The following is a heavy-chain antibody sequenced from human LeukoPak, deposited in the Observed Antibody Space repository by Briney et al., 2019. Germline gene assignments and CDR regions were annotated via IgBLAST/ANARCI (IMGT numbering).Heavy chain of an antibody. D-gene: IGHD2-21*02. CDR3: ARAPGAYCGGDCYSGVFDP. J-gene: IGHJ5*02. V-gene: IGHV4-31*03. CDR1: GGSISSGGYY. Sequence: PSETLSLTCTVSGGSISSGGYYWSWVRQHPGKGLEWIGYIYYSGSTYYNPSLKSRVTISVDTSKNQFSLKLSSVTAADTAVYYCARAPGAYCGGDCYSGVFDPWGQGTLVTVSS. CDR2: IYYSGST.